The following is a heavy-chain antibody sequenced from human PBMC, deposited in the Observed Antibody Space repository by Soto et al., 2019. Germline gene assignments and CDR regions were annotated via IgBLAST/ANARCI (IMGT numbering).Heavy chain of an antibody. Sequence: QVQLQESGPGLVKPSETLSLTCTVSSGSISTYYWSWIRQPPGKGLEWIGYIYYTGSTNYNPSLKTRVSISIDTSKNKFSLILSSVAAADTAVYYCAGAPNLAYFDLWGLGSLVTVSS. D-gene: IGHD7-27*01. J-gene: IGHJ4*02. CDR1: SGSISTYY. CDR2: IYYTGST. CDR3: AGAPNLAYFDL. V-gene: IGHV4-59*01.